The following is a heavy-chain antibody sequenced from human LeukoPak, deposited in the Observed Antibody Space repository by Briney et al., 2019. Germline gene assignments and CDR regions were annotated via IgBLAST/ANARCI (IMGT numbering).Heavy chain of an antibody. CDR3: ARIVWGQQLVPPLYYYYGMDV. Sequence: SGPTLVNPTQTLTLTCTFSGFSLSTSGMCASWIRQPPGKALEWLARIDWDDDKYYSTSLKTRLTISKDTPKNQVVLTMTNMDPVDTATYYCARIVWGQQLVPPLYYYYGMDVWGQGTTVTVSS. V-gene: IGHV2-70*11. D-gene: IGHD6-13*01. J-gene: IGHJ6*02. CDR1: GFSLSTSGMC. CDR2: IDWDDDK.